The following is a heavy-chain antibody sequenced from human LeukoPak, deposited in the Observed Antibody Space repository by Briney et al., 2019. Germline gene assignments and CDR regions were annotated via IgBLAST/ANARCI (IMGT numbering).Heavy chain of an antibody. V-gene: IGHV3-33*01. CDR1: GFTFSSYG. J-gene: IGHJ4*02. Sequence: PGGSLTLSCAASGFTFSSYGMHWVRQAPGKGLEWVAVIWYDGSNKYYADSVKGRFTISRDNSKNTLYLQMNSLRAEDTAAYYCARAPTSYYYFDYWGQGGLVAVSS. CDR3: ARAPTSYYYFDY. D-gene: IGHD1-26*01. CDR2: IWYDGSNK.